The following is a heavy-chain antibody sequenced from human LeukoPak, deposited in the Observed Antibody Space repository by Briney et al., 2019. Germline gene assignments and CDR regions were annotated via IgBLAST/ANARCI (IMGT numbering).Heavy chain of an antibody. D-gene: IGHD6-13*01. CDR1: GFTFSNAW. CDR2: IKSRTDGGTT. V-gene: IGHV3-15*01. CDR3: TTIAAAYYYYGMDV. Sequence: PGGSLRLSCAASGFTFSNAWMSWVRQAPGKGLEWVGRIKSRTDGGTTDYAAPVKGKFTISRDDSKNTLYLQMNSLNTEDTAVYYCTTIAAAYYYYGMDVWGQGTTVTVSS. J-gene: IGHJ6*02.